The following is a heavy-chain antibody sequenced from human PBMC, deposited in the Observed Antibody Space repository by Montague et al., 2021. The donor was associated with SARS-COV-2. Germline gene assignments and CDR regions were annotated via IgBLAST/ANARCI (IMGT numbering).Heavy chain of an antibody. V-gene: IGHV4-34*01. CDR1: GGSFTGHD. J-gene: IGHJ3*02. Sequence: SETLSLTCAVDGGSFTGHDWTWIRQPPGKGPEWIGEISHTGSTNYNLSLKSRVTISVDTSKNQFSLKLISVTAADTAVFYCARVSPYDSSFDIWGQGTMVTVSS. CDR3: ARVSPYDSSFDI. CDR2: ISHTGST. D-gene: IGHD5-18*01.